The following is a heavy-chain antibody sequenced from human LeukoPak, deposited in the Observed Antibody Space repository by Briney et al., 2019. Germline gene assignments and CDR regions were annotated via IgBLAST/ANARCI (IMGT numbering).Heavy chain of an antibody. CDR3: ARANSSIAARPGPYYYYYMDV. Sequence: ASVKVSCKASGGTFSSYAISWVRQAPGQGLEWMGGIIPIFGTANYAQKFQGRVTTTADESTSTAYMELSSLRSEDTAVYYCARANSSIAARPGPYYYYYMDVWGKGTTVTVSS. D-gene: IGHD6-6*01. J-gene: IGHJ6*03. CDR2: IIPIFGTA. V-gene: IGHV1-69*13. CDR1: GGTFSSYA.